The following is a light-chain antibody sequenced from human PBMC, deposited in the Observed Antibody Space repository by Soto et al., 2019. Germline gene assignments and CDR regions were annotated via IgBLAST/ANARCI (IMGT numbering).Light chain of an antibody. J-gene: IGKJ1*01. CDR3: QQYGSSGT. CDR1: QSVSNNY. V-gene: IGKV3-20*01. Sequence: EIVLTQSPGTLSLSPGERATLSFRASQSVSNNYLAWSQQKPGQAPRLLIYGASNRATGIPDRFSGSGSGTDFTLTISRLEPEDFGVYYCQQYGSSGTFGQGTKVDI. CDR2: GAS.